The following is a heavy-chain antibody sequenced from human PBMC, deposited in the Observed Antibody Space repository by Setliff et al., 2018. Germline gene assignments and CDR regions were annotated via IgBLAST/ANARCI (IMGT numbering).Heavy chain of an antibody. CDR2: IKQDGSEK. CDR1: GFTFSRYW. J-gene: IGHJ6*02. CDR3: ARDHVYGSQYYYYYYGMDV. V-gene: IGHV3-7*01. Sequence: GSLRLSCAASGFTFSRYWMSWVRQAPGKGLEWVANIKQDGSEKYYVDSVKGRFTISRDNAKNSLYLQMNSLRAEDTAVYYCARDHVYGSQYYYYYYGMDVWGQGATVTVSS. D-gene: IGHD3-10*01.